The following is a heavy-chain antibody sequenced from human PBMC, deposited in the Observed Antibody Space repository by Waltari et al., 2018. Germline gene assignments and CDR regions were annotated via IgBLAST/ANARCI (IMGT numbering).Heavy chain of an antibody. Sequence: QVQLLQSGPGLVKPSETLSLTCTVSDDAISIFYWTWIRQPPGKGPEWIGHISTSGGTKYNPSLKSRVSLSVDTSKNQFSLRLTSVTAADTALYYCARDTGGWYYDLWGRGSLVTVSS. D-gene: IGHD3-10*01. CDR3: ARDTGGWYYDL. V-gene: IGHV4-59*01. CDR1: DDAISIFY. J-gene: IGHJ2*01. CDR2: ISTSGGT.